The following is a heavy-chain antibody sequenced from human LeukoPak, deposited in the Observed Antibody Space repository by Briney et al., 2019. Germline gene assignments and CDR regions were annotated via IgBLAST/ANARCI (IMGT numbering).Heavy chain of an antibody. Sequence: GGSLRLSCAASGFAVSSNYMSWVRQAPGKGLEWVSVIYSGGSTYYADSVKGRFTISRHNSKNTLYLQMNSLRAEDTAVYYCARDNYGGNFPYYYYGMDVWGQGTTVTVSS. CDR1: GFAVSSNY. V-gene: IGHV3-53*04. D-gene: IGHD4-23*01. J-gene: IGHJ6*02. CDR2: IYSGGST. CDR3: ARDNYGGNFPYYYYGMDV.